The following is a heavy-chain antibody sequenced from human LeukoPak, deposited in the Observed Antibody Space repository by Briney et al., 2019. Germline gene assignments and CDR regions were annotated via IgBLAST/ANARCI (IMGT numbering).Heavy chain of an antibody. CDR1: GGSISSYY. Sequence: ETRALPCTVSGGSISSYYWSWIRQPPGKGLEWIGYIYYSGSTNYNPSLKSRVTISVDTSKNQFSLKLSSVTAADTAVYYCARIGHEDYYFDYWGQGNLGTVSS. V-gene: IGHV4-59*01. J-gene: IGHJ4*01. CDR2: IYYSGST. CDR3: ARIGHEDYYFDY.